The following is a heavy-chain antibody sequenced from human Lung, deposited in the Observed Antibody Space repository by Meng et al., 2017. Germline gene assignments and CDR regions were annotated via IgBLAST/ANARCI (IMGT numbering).Heavy chain of an antibody. Sequence: HVPLQESGPGLVKPSQTLSLTCTVSGGSISSSNYYWSWIRQPPGKGLEWSGHIYNSGSTYYNPSLKSRITISVDTSKNQFSLKLSSVTAADTAVYYCARGQKGYFDLWGRGTLVTVSS. CDR2: IYNSGST. J-gene: IGHJ2*01. CDR3: ARGQKGYFDL. V-gene: IGHV4-30-4*01. CDR1: GGSISSSNYY.